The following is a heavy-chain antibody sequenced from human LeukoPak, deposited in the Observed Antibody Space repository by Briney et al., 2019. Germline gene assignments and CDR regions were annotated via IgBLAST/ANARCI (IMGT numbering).Heavy chain of an antibody. Sequence: GGSLRLSCAASGFTFSSYWMHWVRQAPGKGLVWVSRINSDGSSTSYADSVKGRFTISRDNSKNTLYLQMNSLRAEDTAVYYCAKVSGYFDNTGDYFDYWGQGTLVTVSS. D-gene: IGHD3-22*01. J-gene: IGHJ4*02. CDR1: GFTFSSYW. V-gene: IGHV3-74*01. CDR3: AKVSGYFDNTGDYFDY. CDR2: INSDGSST.